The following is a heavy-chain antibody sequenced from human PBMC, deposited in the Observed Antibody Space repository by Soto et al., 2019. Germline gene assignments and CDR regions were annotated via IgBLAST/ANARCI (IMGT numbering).Heavy chain of an antibody. D-gene: IGHD6-13*01. CDR3: VRRHVSATGIDWFDP. CDR1: GYTFMSYG. Sequence: ASLKVSCKASGYTFMSYGLHSVRQAPGQRLEWMGWINAANGDTRDSPKCQGRVTTTRDTSARTAYMELSSLRSADTAVYSCVRRHVSATGIDWFDPCRQGTLVGVS. CDR2: INAANGDT. V-gene: IGHV1-3*01. J-gene: IGHJ5*01.